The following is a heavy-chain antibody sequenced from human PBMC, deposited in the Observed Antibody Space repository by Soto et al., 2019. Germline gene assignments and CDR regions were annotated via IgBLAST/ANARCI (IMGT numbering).Heavy chain of an antibody. CDR1: GFTFDDYA. CDR3: ATGQWGFDP. J-gene: IGHJ5*02. CDR2: ISWNSGSI. Sequence: EVQLVESGGGLVQPGRSLRLSCAASGFTFDDYAMHWVRQAPGKGLEWVSGISWNSGSIGYADSVKGRFTISRDNAKNSLYLQMNSLRAEDTALYYCATGQWGFDPWGQGTLVTVSS. V-gene: IGHV3-9*01. D-gene: IGHD6-19*01.